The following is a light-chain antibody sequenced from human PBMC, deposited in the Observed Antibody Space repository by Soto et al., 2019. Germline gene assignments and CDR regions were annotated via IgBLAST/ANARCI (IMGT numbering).Light chain of an antibody. V-gene: IGLV2-14*01. J-gene: IGLJ2*01. CDR1: SSDVGGYNY. CDR3: SSYTSSSLGV. CDR2: DVS. Sequence: QSALTQPASVSGSPGQSITISCTGTSSDVGGYNYVSWYQQHPGKAPKLMIYDVSNRPSGVSNRFSGSKSGNTASLTISGLQAEDEADHYCSSYTSSSLGVFGGGTKLTVL.